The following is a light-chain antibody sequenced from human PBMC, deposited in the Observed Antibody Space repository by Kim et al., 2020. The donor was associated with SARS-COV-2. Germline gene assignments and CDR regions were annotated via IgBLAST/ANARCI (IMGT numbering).Light chain of an antibody. CDR2: QDS. Sequence: SYELTQPPSMSVSPGQTASITCSGDKLGDKYACWYQQKPGQSPVLVIYQDSKRPSGIPERFSGSNSGNTATLTISGTQAMEEADYYCQAWDSSTAVFGGGTKLTVL. V-gene: IGLV3-1*01. CDR1: KLGDKY. CDR3: QAWDSSTAV. J-gene: IGLJ2*01.